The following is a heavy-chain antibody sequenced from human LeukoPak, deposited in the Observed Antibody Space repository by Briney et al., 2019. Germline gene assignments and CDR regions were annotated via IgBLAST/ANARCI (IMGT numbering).Heavy chain of an antibody. CDR2: IYTSGST. Sequence: SETLSLTCTVSGGSLSSYYWSWIRQPAGKGLEWIGRIYTSGSTNYNPSLKSRVTMSVDTSKNQFSLKLSSVTAADTAVYYCARDRGIQYSSSGGFDYWGQGTLVTVSS. CDR3: ARDRGIQYSSSGGFDY. CDR1: GGSLSSYY. D-gene: IGHD6-6*01. J-gene: IGHJ4*02. V-gene: IGHV4-4*07.